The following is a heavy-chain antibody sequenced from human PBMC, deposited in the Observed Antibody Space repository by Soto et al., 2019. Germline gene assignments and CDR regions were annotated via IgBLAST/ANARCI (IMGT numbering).Heavy chain of an antibody. J-gene: IGHJ4*02. D-gene: IGHD3-3*01. Sequence: VGSLRLSCAASGFTLSGSAVHWVRQASGKGLEWVGRIKNRANNYVTAYAASVKGRFTVSRDDSKNTAYLQMDSLKIEDTAVYYCTRLEGHSFGFDYWGLGTLVTVSS. CDR3: TRLEGHSFGFDY. CDR2: IKNRANNYVT. CDR1: GFTLSGSA. V-gene: IGHV3-73*01.